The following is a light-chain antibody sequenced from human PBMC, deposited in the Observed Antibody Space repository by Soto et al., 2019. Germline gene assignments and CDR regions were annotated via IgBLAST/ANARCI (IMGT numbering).Light chain of an antibody. V-gene: IGLV2-14*01. CDR3: CSRASSITYV. Sequence: QSALTQPASVSGSPGQSITVSCTGTSSDIGGYNYASWYQQHPGEAPKLMIYEVSNRPSGVSNRFSGSKSGNTASLTISGLQADDEADYYCCSRASSITYVFGSGTKVTVL. CDR1: SSDIGGYNY. CDR2: EVS. J-gene: IGLJ1*01.